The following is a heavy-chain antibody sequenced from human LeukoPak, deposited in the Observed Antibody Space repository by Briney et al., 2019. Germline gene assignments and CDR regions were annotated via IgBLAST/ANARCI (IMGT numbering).Heavy chain of an antibody. V-gene: IGHV1-2*02. CDR2: INPNSGGT. CDR3: ARVLAYSGNNWLDG. CDR1: GYTFTGYY. J-gene: IGHJ5*02. D-gene: IGHD3-10*01. Sequence: ASVTDTCKASGYTFTGYYMHWVRPAPGQGLEWMGWINPNSGGTNYAQKFQALVTMTRDTSISTAYMELSRLRSDDTAVYYCARVLAYSGNNWLDGWGQASLLTVSS.